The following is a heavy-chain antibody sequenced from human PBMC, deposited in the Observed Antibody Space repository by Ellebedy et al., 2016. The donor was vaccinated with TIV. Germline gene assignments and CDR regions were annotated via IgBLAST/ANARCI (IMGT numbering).Heavy chain of an antibody. J-gene: IGHJ6*02. CDR2: IRSKAYGGTT. CDR1: GSTFGDYA. CDR3: TRDLTTLAAAGTGIYYYTMDV. V-gene: IGHV3-49*04. D-gene: IGHD6-13*01. Sequence: GGSLRLSXTASGSTFGDYAMSWVRQAPGKGLEWVSFIRSKAYGGTTEYAASVKGRFTISRDDSKSIAYLQMNSLKAEDTAVYYCTRDLTTLAAAGTGIYYYTMDVWGQGTTVTVSS.